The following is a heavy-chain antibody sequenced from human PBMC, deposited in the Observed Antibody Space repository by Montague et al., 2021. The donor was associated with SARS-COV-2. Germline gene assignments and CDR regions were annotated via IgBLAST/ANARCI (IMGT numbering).Heavy chain of an antibody. V-gene: IGHV3-53*01. CDR1: GFTVSSNY. J-gene: IGHJ4*02. Sequence: SLRLSCAASGFTVSSNYMSWVRQAPGKGLEWVSLIYSSGRTSYADSVKGRFNMSRDNYKNTLYLQMNSLRAEDTAVYYCARDFGESRDHWGQGTLVTVSS. CDR3: ARDFGESRDH. D-gene: IGHD3-10*01. CDR2: IYSSGRT.